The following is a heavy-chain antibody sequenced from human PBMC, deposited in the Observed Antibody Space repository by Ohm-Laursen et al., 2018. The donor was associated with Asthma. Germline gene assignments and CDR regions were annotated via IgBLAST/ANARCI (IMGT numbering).Heavy chain of an antibody. Sequence: SLRLSCTASGFTFSSYWMSWVRQAPGKGLEWVANIKQDGSEKYYVDSVKGRFTISRDNAKNSLYLQMNSLRAEDTAVYYCARHFVGSYSDNWFDPWGQGTLVTVSS. CDR1: GFTFSSYW. CDR3: ARHFVGSYSDNWFDP. J-gene: IGHJ5*02. V-gene: IGHV3-7*01. D-gene: IGHD1-26*01. CDR2: IKQDGSEK.